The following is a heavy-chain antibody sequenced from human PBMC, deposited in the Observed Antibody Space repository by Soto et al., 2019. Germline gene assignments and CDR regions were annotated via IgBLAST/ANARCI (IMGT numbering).Heavy chain of an antibody. J-gene: IGHJ4*02. CDR2: ISSNGGST. D-gene: IGHD3-3*01. V-gene: IGHV3-64*01. CDR3: ARTAAFGVVKRVMDY. CDR1: GFTFSSYA. Sequence: GGSLRLSCAASGFTFSSYAMHWVRQAPGKGLEYVSAISSNGGSTYYANSVKGRFTISRDNSKNTLYLQMGSLRAEDMAVYYCARTAAFGVVKRVMDYWGQGTLVTVSS.